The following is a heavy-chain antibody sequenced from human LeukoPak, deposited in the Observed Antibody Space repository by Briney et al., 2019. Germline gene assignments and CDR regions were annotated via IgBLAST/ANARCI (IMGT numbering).Heavy chain of an antibody. CDR3: ARGGSSGWYDY. Sequence: SETLSLTCTVSGGSISSSDYFWGWIRQPPGKGLEWIGSIYYSGSTYYNPSLKSRVTISVDTSKNQFTLKLSSVTAADTAVYYCARGGSSGWYDYWGQGTLVTVSS. CDR1: GGSISSSDYF. D-gene: IGHD6-19*01. CDR2: IYYSGST. V-gene: IGHV4-39*06. J-gene: IGHJ4*02.